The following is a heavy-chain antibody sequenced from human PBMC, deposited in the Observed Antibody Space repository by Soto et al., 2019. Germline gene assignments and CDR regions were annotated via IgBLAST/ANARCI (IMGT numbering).Heavy chain of an antibody. CDR1: GFTFSSYA. V-gene: IGHV3-23*01. Sequence: GFTFSSYAMSWVRQAPGKGLEWVSAISGSGGSTYYADSVKGQFTISRDNSKNTLYLQMNSLRAEDTAVYYCAKESKSGYFDYWGQGTLVTVSS. CDR2: ISGSGGST. D-gene: IGHD3-3*01. CDR3: AKESKSGYFDY. J-gene: IGHJ4*02.